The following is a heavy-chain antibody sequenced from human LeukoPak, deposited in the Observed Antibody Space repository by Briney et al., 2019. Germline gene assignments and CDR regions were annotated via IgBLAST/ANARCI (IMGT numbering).Heavy chain of an antibody. CDR3: ATYRQVLLPFES. CDR1: GFTFSTFA. CDR2: IFPSGGEI. J-gene: IGHJ4*02. Sequence: PGGSLRLSCAASGFTFSTFAMIWVRQPPGKGLEWVSSIFPSGGEIHYADSVRGRFTISRDNSKSTLSLQMNSLRAEDTAIYYCATYRQVLLPFESWGQGTLSPSPQ. D-gene: IGHD2-8*02. V-gene: IGHV3-23*01.